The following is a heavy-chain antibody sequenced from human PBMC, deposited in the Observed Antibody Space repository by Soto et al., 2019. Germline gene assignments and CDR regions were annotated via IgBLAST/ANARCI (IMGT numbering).Heavy chain of an antibody. CDR3: ARVVVVPAAKGYYYMDV. D-gene: IGHD2-2*01. CDR2: IYYSGST. CDR1: GGSISSSDFY. J-gene: IGHJ6*03. V-gene: IGHV4-31*03. Sequence: SETLSLTCTVSGGSISSSDFYSGWLRQPPGTGLEWIGYIYYSGSTYYNPSLKSRVTISVDTSKNQFSLKLSSVTAADTAVYYCARVVVVPAAKGYYYMDVWGKGTTVTVSS.